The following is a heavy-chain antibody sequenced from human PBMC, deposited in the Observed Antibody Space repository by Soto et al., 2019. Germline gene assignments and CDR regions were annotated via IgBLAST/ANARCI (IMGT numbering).Heavy chain of an antibody. CDR3: ARLSSSSGLTYYFDY. V-gene: IGHV4-31*03. CDR1: GGSISSGGYY. CDR2: IYYSGST. D-gene: IGHD6-6*01. J-gene: IGHJ4*02. Sequence: QVQLQESGPGLVKPSQTLSLTCTVSGGSISSGGYYWSWIRQHPGKGLEWIGYIYYSGSTYYNPSLKSRVTISVDPSKNQFSLKLSSVTAADTAVYYCARLSSSSGLTYYFDYWGQGTLVTVSS.